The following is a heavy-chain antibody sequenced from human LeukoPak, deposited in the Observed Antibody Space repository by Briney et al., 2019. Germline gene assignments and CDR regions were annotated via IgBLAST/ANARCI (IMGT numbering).Heavy chain of an antibody. J-gene: IGHJ3*02. CDR3: ARDLRWQWLPRGAFDI. V-gene: IGHV3-66*01. D-gene: IGHD6-19*01. CDR1: GFTVCSKY. CDR2: IYSGGRT. Sequence: GGSLRLSCAASGFTVCSKYMSWVRQAPGRGVECVSVIYSGGRTYHALSVKSRFTICRDIYKPVLYVEKNCHSAEYTGVFYCARDLRWQWLPRGAFDIWGQGTMVTVSS.